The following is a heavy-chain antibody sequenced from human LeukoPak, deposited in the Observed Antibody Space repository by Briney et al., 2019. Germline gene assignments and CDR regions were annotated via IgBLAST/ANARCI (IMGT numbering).Heavy chain of an antibody. D-gene: IGHD3-22*01. Sequence: SETLSLTCTVPGGSISSYYWSWIRQPPGKGLEWIGYIYYSGSTNYNPSLKSRVTISVDTSKNQFSLKLSSVTAADTAVYYCARLDSSNYWGQGTLVTVSS. CDR3: ARLDSSNY. CDR1: GGSISSYY. V-gene: IGHV4-59*08. J-gene: IGHJ4*02. CDR2: IYYSGST.